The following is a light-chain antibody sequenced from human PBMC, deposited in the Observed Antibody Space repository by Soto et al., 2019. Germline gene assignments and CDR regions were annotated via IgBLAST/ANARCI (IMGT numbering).Light chain of an antibody. V-gene: IGKV1-39*01. CDR1: QSISGS. J-gene: IGKJ5*01. CDR3: QQSYSTPIT. Sequence: IQMTQSASTLSAFVGDRVTITFRASQSISGSLNWYQQKPGKAPKLLIYASSSLQSGVPSRFSGSGSGADFILTISSLQSEDFATYYCQQSYSTPITFGQGTRLEIK. CDR2: ASS.